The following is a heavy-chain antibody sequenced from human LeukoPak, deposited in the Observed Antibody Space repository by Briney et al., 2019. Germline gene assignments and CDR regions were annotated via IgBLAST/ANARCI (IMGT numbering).Heavy chain of an antibody. D-gene: IGHD6-19*01. CDR1: GFTFSSYA. J-gene: IGHJ4*02. Sequence: GGSLRLSCEASGFTFSSYALSWVRQAPGKGLEWVSAIGGSGGTTHYADSVKGRFTISRDNSKNTLYLQMNSLRAEDTAVYYCARGGPSSGWSFDYWGQGTLVTVSS. V-gene: IGHV3-23*01. CDR3: ARGGPSSGWSFDY. CDR2: IGGSGGTT.